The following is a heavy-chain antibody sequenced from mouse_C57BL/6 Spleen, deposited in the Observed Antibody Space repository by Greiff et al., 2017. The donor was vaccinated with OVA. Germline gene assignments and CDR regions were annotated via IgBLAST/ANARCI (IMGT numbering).Heavy chain of an antibody. J-gene: IGHJ2*01. CDR1: GYTFTSYW. V-gene: IGHV1-53*01. Sequence: VQLQQSGTELVKPGASVKLSCKASGYTFTSYWMHWVKQRPGQGLEWIGNINPSNGGTNYNEKFKSKATLTVDKSSSTAYMQLSSLTSEDSAVYYCARSAYDGPNYFDYWGQGTTRTVSS. D-gene: IGHD2-3*01. CDR3: ARSAYDGPNYFDY. CDR2: INPSNGGT.